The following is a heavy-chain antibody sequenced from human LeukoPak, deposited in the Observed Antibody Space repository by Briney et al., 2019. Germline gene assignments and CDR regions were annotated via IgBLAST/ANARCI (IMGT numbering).Heavy chain of an antibody. D-gene: IGHD1-1*01. CDR1: GYTFTGYY. Sequence: ASVNVSCKASGYTFTGYYMHWVRQAPGQGLEGMGWINPNSGGTNYAQKFQGWVTMTRDTSISTAYMELSRLRSDDTAVYYCARSQLYEFDYWGQGTLVTVSS. CDR3: ARSQLYEFDY. J-gene: IGHJ4*02. CDR2: INPNSGGT. V-gene: IGHV1-2*04.